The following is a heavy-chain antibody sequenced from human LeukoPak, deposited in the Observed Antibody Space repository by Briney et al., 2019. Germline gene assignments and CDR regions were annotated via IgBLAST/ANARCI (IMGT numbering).Heavy chain of an antibody. Sequence: GGSLRLSCAASGFTFDDYAMHWVRQAPAKGLEWVSGISWNSGSIGYADSVKGRFTISRDNAENSLYLQMNSLRAEDTALYYCAKDYAVTTSDAFDIWGQGTMVTVSS. J-gene: IGHJ3*02. CDR3: AKDYAVTTSDAFDI. CDR1: GFTFDDYA. D-gene: IGHD4-17*01. V-gene: IGHV3-9*01. CDR2: ISWNSGSI.